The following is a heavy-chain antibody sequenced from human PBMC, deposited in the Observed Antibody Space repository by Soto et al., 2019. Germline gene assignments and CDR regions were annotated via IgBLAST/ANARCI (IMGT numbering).Heavy chain of an antibody. D-gene: IGHD5-18*01. CDR2: ISYDGSNK. CDR3: ARERLDSYGPSFDY. Sequence: QVQLVESGGGVVQPGRSLRLSCAASGFTFSSYAMHWVRQAPGKGLEWVAAISYDGSNKYYADSVKGRFTISRDNSKNTLYLQMNSLRAEDTAVYYCARERLDSYGPSFDYWGQGTLVTVSS. J-gene: IGHJ4*02. CDR1: GFTFSSYA. V-gene: IGHV3-30-3*01.